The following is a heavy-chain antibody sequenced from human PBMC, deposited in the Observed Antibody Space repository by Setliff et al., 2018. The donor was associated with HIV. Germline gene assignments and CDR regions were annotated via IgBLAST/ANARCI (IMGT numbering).Heavy chain of an antibody. D-gene: IGHD4-17*01. V-gene: IGHV4-30-4*02. Sequence: SETLSLTCTVSGGSISGSDYYWACIRQHPGKGLEWIAYIQYSGSTYYNPSLKSRVTISVDTSKHQFSRKLSSVTAADTAVYYCARVQMAYAAFDVWGQGTMVTVSS. CDR1: GGSISGSDYY. J-gene: IGHJ3*01. CDR2: IQYSGST. CDR3: ARVQMAYAAFDV.